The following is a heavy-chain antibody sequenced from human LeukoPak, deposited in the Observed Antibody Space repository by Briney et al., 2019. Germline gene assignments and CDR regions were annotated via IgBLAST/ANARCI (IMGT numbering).Heavy chain of an antibody. CDR1: GFTFDDYA. J-gene: IGHJ4*02. Sequence: GGSLRLSCAASGFTFDDYAMHWVRQAPGKGLEWVSGISWNSGSIGYADSVKGRFTISRDNAKNSLYLQMNSLRAEDTAVYYCAKDLGVLRSLYFGYWGQGTLVTVSS. V-gene: IGHV3-9*01. CDR2: ISWNSGSI. D-gene: IGHD3-3*01. CDR3: AKDLGVLRSLYFGY.